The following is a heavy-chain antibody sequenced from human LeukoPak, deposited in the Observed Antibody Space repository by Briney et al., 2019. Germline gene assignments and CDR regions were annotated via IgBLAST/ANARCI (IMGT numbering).Heavy chain of an antibody. J-gene: IGHJ4*02. CDR3: ARDGDYYGSGTVH. CDR2: IYYSGST. D-gene: IGHD3-10*01. Sequence: SETLSLTCTVSGGSISSGDYYWSWIRQPPGKGLEWIGYIYYSGSTYYNPSLKSRVTISVDTSKNQFSLKLSSVTAADTAVYYCARDGDYYGSGTVHRGQGTLVTVSS. CDR1: GGSISSGDYY. V-gene: IGHV4-30-4*01.